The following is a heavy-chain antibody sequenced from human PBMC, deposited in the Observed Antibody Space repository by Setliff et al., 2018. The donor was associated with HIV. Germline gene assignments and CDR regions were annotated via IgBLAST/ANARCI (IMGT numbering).Heavy chain of an antibody. CDR3: ARWCAAAGCYPAIYHFDS. V-gene: IGHV1-3*04. Sequence: ASVKVSCKASGYTFSEYAIHWVRQAPGQRLEWMGRIDTDNGYRRYSPKLQGRVTITKDTSANTAYMELRGLRSEDTAVYYCARWCAAAGCYPAIYHFDSWGQGTVVTV. CDR2: IDTDNGYR. CDR1: GYTFSEYA. J-gene: IGHJ4*02. D-gene: IGHD2-2*01.